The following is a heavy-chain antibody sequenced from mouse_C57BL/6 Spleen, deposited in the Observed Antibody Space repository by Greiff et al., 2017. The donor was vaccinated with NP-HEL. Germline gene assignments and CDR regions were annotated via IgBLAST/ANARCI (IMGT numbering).Heavy chain of an antibody. D-gene: IGHD2-3*01. CDR1: GFTFSSYA. V-gene: IGHV5-9-1*02. Sequence: EVKVVESGEGLVKPGGSLKLSCAASGFTFSSYAMSWVRQTPEKRLEWVAYISSGGDYIYYVDTVKGRFTISRDNARNTLYLQMSSLKSEDTAMYYCTRDGWLLRDPAMDYWGQGTSVTVSS. CDR3: TRDGWLLRDPAMDY. CDR2: ISSGGDYI. J-gene: IGHJ4*01.